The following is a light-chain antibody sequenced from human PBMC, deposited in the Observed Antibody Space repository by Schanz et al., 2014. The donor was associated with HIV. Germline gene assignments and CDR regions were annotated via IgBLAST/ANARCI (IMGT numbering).Light chain of an antibody. Sequence: EIVLTQSPGTLSLSPGERATLSCRAGQSVSSRYLAWYQQKPGQAPRLLIYDVSNRATDIPARFSGSGSGTDFTLTISSLEPEDFAVYYCQQRINWPRTFGQGTKVEIK. J-gene: IGKJ1*01. CDR2: DVS. CDR3: QQRINWPRT. CDR1: QSVSSRY. V-gene: IGKV3D-20*02.